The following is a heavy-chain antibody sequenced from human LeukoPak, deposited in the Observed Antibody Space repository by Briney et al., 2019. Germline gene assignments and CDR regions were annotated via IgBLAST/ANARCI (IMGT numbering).Heavy chain of an antibody. CDR2: ISYDGSNK. J-gene: IGHJ4*02. CDR1: GFTFSSYA. V-gene: IGHV3-30-3*02. CDR3: AKSRLELHSSSWYFLF. D-gene: IGHD6-13*01. Sequence: PGRSLRLSCAASGFTFSSYAMHWVRQAPGKGLEWVAVISYDGSNKYYADSVKGRFTISRDNSKNTLCLQMNSLRAEDTAVYYCAKSRLELHSSSWYFLFWGQETLVTVSS.